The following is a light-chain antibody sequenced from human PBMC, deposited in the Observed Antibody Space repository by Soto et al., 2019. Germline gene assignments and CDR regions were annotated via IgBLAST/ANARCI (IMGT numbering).Light chain of an antibody. Sequence: QSVLTQPRSVSGSPGQSVTISCTGTSSDVGGYNYVSWYQQHPGKAPKLMIYDVSKRPSGVPDRFSGSKSGNTASLTISGLQAEDEADHYCCSDAGSYTRVFGTGTKVTVL. J-gene: IGLJ1*01. CDR2: DVS. CDR1: SSDVGGYNY. CDR3: CSDAGSYTRV. V-gene: IGLV2-11*01.